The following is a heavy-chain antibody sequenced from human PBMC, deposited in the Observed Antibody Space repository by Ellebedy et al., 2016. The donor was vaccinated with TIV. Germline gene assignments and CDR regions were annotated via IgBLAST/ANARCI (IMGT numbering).Heavy chain of an antibody. J-gene: IGHJ6*02. CDR2: IRSKSDGGTT. D-gene: IGHD6-19*01. CDR1: GFTFKNAW. V-gene: IGHV3-15*01. Sequence: PGGSLRLSCAASGFTFKNAWMSWVRQAPGKGLEWVGRIRSKSDGGTTDHAAPVKGRFMISRDDSKNTLYLQMNSLTTEDTAVYYCTTDLSRSGWYYYGLDVWGQGTTVTVSS. CDR3: TTDLSRSGWYYYGLDV.